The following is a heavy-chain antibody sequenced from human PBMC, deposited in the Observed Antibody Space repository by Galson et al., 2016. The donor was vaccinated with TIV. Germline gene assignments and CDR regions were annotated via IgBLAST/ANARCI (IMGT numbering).Heavy chain of an antibody. V-gene: IGHV4-61*02. D-gene: IGHD3-16*01. CDR2: IYKSGST. CDR1: AGSISSGRHF. CDR3: ARVQWGSSLVSYYYHLDV. J-gene: IGHJ4*02. Sequence: TLSLTCNVSAGSISSGRHFWSWIRQPAGKGLEWIGRIYKSGSTSYNASLGGRVSISMDTSASQVSLRLRSVTAADTAVYYCARVQWGSSLVSYYYHLDVWGQGTLVTVSS.